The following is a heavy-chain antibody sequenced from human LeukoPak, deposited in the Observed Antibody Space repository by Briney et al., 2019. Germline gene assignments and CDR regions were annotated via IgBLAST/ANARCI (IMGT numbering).Heavy chain of an antibody. CDR3: ARDPLDHSGLVV. V-gene: IGHV1-69*10. CDR2: IIPILDIA. J-gene: IGHJ4*02. D-gene: IGHD6-19*01. CDR1: GGTFSSYA. Sequence: SVKVSCKASGGTFSSYAISWVRQAPGQGLEWMGGIIPILDIAKYAQKFQGRVTITADKSTSTAYMELSSLRSEDTAVYYCARDPLDHSGLVVWGQGTLVTVSS.